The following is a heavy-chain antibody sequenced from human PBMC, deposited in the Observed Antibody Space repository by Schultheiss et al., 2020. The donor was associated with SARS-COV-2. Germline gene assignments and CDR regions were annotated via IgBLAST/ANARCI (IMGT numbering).Heavy chain of an antibody. Sequence: GGSLRLSCAASGFTFSSYAMSWVRQAPGKGLEWVSAISGSGGSTYYADSVKGRFTISRDNSKNTLYLQMNSLRAEDTAVYYCARDDRVVHYGMDVWGQGTTVTVSS. CDR1: GFTFSSYA. D-gene: IGHD2-15*01. V-gene: IGHV3-23*01. J-gene: IGHJ6*02. CDR2: ISGSGGST. CDR3: ARDDRVVHYGMDV.